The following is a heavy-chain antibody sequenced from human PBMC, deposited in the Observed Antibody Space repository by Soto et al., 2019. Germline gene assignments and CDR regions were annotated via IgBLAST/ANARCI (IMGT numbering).Heavy chain of an antibody. V-gene: IGHV4-59*01. D-gene: IGHD6-13*01. CDR1: GGSTSSYY. Sequence: QMQLQESGPGLVKPSETLSLTCTVSGGSTSSYYWSWIRQPPGKGLEWIGNIDDSGSTNYNPSYKSRVTISVDTSKKQFSLKLSSVTAADTAVYYCARDRRVAAAGYYYYGMDVWGQGTTVTVSS. J-gene: IGHJ6*02. CDR2: IDDSGST. CDR3: ARDRRVAAAGYYYYGMDV.